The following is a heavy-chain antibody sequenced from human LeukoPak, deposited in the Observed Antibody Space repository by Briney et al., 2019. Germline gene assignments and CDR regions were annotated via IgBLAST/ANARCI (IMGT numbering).Heavy chain of an antibody. Sequence: GGSLRLSCAASGFTFSSYAMHWVRQAPGKGLEWVAVISYDGSNKYYADSVKGRFTISRDNSKNTLYLQMTSLRAEDTAVYYCARVAVTIYCYYYGMDVWGKGTTVTVSS. V-gene: IGHV3-30*04. D-gene: IGHD6-19*01. CDR2: ISYDGSNK. CDR1: GFTFSSYA. CDR3: ARVAVTIYCYYYGMDV. J-gene: IGHJ6*04.